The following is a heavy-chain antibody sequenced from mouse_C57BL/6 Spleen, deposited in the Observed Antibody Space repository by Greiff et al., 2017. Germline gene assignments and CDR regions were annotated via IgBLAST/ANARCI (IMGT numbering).Heavy chain of an antibody. D-gene: IGHD1-1*01. V-gene: IGHV1-64*01. CDR1: GYTFTSYW. J-gene: IGHJ3*01. CDR3: ARGTDGSSPAWFAY. Sequence: QVQLQQPGAELVKPGASVKLSCKASGYTFTSYWMHWVKQRPGQGLEWIGMINPNSGSTNYNEKFKSKATLTVDKSSSTAYMQLSSLTSEDSGVYYCARGTDGSSPAWFAYWGQGTLVTVSA. CDR2: INPNSGST.